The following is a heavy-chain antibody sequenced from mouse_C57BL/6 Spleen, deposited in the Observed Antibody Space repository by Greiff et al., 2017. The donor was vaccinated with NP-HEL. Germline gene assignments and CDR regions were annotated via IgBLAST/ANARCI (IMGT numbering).Heavy chain of an antibody. D-gene: IGHD2-5*01. Sequence: QVQLQQPGAEFVKPGASVKLSCKASGYTFTSYWMQWVKQRPGQGLEWIGEIDPSDSYTNYNQKFKGKATLTVDTSSNTAYMQLRSLTSEDSAVYYCARMDYSNYAPDNWGQGTALTVSS. CDR3: ARMDYSNYAPDN. CDR2: IDPSDSYT. V-gene: IGHV1-50*01. CDR1: GYTFTSYW. J-gene: IGHJ2*01.